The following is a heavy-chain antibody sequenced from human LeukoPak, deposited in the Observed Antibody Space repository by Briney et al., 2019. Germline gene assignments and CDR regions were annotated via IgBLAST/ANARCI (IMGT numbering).Heavy chain of an antibody. CDR2: ISSSSSYI. CDR3: ARVYSYGPAHYMDV. J-gene: IGHJ6*03. D-gene: IGHD5-18*01. Sequence: GGSLRLSCAASGFTFSSYGMSWVRQAPGKGLEWVSSISSSSSYIYYADSVKGRFTISRDNAKNSLYLQMNSLRAEDTAVYYCARVYSYGPAHYMDVWGKGTTVTIPS. V-gene: IGHV3-21*01. CDR1: GFTFSSYG.